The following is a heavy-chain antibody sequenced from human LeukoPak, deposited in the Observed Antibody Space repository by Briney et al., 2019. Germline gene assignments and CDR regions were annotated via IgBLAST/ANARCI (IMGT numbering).Heavy chain of an antibody. Sequence: SETLSLTCTASGYSISSGYYWGWIRQPPGKGLEWIGSIYHSGSTYYNPSLKSRVTISVDTSKNQFSLKLSSVTAADTAVYYCARDALKWSPHYYYYYMDVWGKGTTVTVSS. CDR3: ARDALKWSPHYYYYYMDV. J-gene: IGHJ6*03. CDR1: GYSISSGYY. CDR2: IYHSGST. V-gene: IGHV4-38-2*02. D-gene: IGHD3-3*01.